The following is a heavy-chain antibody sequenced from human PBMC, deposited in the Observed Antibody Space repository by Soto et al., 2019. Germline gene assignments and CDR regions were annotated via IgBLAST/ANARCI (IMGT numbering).Heavy chain of an antibody. CDR3: ARDYLDFDWLSPINLFDP. Sequence: GASVKVSCKASGYTFTSYAMHWVRQAPGQRLEWMGWINAGNGNTKYSQKFQGRVTITRDTSASTAYMELSSLRSEDTAVYYCARDYLDFDWLSPINLFDPCGQGTLVTVYS. CDR1: GYTFTSYA. J-gene: IGHJ5*02. V-gene: IGHV1-3*01. CDR2: INAGNGNT. D-gene: IGHD3-9*01.